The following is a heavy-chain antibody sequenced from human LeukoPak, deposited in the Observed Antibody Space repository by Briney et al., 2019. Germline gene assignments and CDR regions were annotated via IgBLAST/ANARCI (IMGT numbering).Heavy chain of an antibody. Sequence: KPSETLTLTCTVSGGSISSYYWSWLRQPPGKGLEWSGYIYYSRSTIYNPSLKRRITISEGTSKKQSPPKLSSVTAADKAVYYCARMRDYDFWSGPDAYYFDYWGQGTLVTVSS. CDR2: IYYSRST. V-gene: IGHV4-59*01. J-gene: IGHJ4*02. D-gene: IGHD3-3*01. CDR1: GGSISSYY. CDR3: ARMRDYDFWSGPDAYYFDY.